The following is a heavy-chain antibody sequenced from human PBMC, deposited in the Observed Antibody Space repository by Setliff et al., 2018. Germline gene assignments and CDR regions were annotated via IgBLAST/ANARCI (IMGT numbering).Heavy chain of an antibody. Sequence: PGGSLRLSCAASGFTFSTYWMSWVRQAPGKGLEWVANINQYGSEKYYVDSVKGRFTISRDNAKKSLDLRMNSLRVDDTAVYYCARPGRSNYWDSFDYWGQGILVTVSS. CDR2: INQYGSEK. CDR3: ARPGRSNYWDSFDY. J-gene: IGHJ4*02. V-gene: IGHV3-7*01. D-gene: IGHD3-10*01. CDR1: GFTFSTYW.